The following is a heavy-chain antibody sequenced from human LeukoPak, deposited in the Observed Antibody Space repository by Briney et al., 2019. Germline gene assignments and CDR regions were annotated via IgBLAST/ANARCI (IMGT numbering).Heavy chain of an antibody. CDR2: ISSSSSYI. J-gene: IGHJ4*02. CDR3: ARSSLYCSGGSCYPPNFDY. D-gene: IGHD2-15*01. CDR1: GFTFSSYS. Sequence: PGGSLRLSCAASGFTFSSYSMNWVRQGPGKGLEWVSSISSSSSYIYYADSVKGRFTISRDNAKNSLYLQMNSLRAEDTAVYYCARSSLYCSGGSCYPPNFDYWGQGTLVTVSS. V-gene: IGHV3-21*01.